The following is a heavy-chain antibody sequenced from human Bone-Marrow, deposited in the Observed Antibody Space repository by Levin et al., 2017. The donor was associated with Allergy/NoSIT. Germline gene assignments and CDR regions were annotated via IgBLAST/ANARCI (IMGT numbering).Heavy chain of an antibody. CDR2: ISSSSSNI. CDR3: ARDRTNGILTNYGMDV. Sequence: SCAASGFNFSIYGMNWVRQAPGKGLEWVSSISSSSSNIYHADSLKGRFTISRDNAKNSLYPQMKSLRAEDTAVYYCARDRTNGILTNYGMDVWGQGTTVTVSS. V-gene: IGHV3-21*04. D-gene: IGHD3-9*01. CDR1: GFNFSIYG. J-gene: IGHJ6*02.